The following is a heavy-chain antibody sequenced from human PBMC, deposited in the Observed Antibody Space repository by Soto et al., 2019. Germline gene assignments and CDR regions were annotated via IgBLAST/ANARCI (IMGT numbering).Heavy chain of an antibody. CDR2: ISRSSSTI. J-gene: IGHJ6*02. CDR3: AGAGREDSGIQYGVGV. Sequence: GGSQRLSCAASGFTFSKYMLNWVRQAQEKGLERISSISRSSSTIYYADSVKGRFTISRDNAQNSLYLEMNCGRDKDTAVYYCAGAGREDSGIQYGVGVGGQGGTVTVSS. CDR1: GFTFSKYM. D-gene: IGHD1-26*01. V-gene: IGHV3-48*02.